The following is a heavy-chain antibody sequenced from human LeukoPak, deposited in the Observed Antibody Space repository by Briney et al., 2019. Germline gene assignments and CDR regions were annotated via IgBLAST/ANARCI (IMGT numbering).Heavy chain of an antibody. CDR1: GFTFSTYA. J-gene: IGHJ4*02. V-gene: IGHV3-30*04. CDR2: ISYDGSNK. Sequence: GGSLRLSCAAFGFTFSTYAMHWVRQAPGKGLEWVAVISYDGSNKYYADSVKGRFTISRDNSKNTLYLQMNSLRAEDTAVYYCAKEYNWNLYDWGQGTLVTVSS. CDR3: AKEYNWNLYD. D-gene: IGHD1-20*01.